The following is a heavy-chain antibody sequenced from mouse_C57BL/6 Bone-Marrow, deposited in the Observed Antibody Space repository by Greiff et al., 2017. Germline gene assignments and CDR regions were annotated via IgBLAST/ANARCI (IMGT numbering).Heavy chain of an antibody. CDR2: FHPYNDDT. Sequence: VQLMESGAELVKPGASVKMSCKASGYTFTTYPIEWMKQNHGKSLEWIGNFHPYNDDTKYNEKFKGKATLTVEKSSSTIYLELRRLTSDDSAVYYYAGRIYYGYLDYWGQGTTLTVSS. J-gene: IGHJ2*01. D-gene: IGHD2-1*01. CDR3: AGRIYYGYLDY. V-gene: IGHV1-47*01. CDR1: GYTFTTYP.